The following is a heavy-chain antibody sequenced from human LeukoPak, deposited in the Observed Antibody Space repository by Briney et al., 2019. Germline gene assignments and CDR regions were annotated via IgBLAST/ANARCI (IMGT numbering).Heavy chain of an antibody. V-gene: IGHV3-23*01. CDR3: AKGSYYDSSGSFYFDY. CDR1: GFTLNNAW. D-gene: IGHD3-22*01. J-gene: IGHJ4*02. Sequence: PGGSLRLSCAASGFTLNNAWMSWVRQAPGKGLEWVSGISGSGDNTYYADSVKGRFTISRDNSKNTLYVQVNSLGTEDTAAYYCAKGSYYDSSGSFYFDYWGQGTLVTVSS. CDR2: ISGSGDNT.